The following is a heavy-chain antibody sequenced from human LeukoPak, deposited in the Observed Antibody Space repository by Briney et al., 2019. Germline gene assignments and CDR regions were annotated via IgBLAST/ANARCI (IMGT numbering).Heavy chain of an antibody. CDR3: ARLLNNDNAGDPDTFDM. CDR1: GGSISSHY. V-gene: IGHV4-59*11. Sequence: MPSETLSLTCTVSGGSISSHYWSWIRQSPERGLEWIGFIYYTGTTRYNPSLRGRVTMSVDSSRNHFSLKLTSMTAADTALYYCARLLNNDNAGDPDTFDMWGQGTMVTVSS. D-gene: IGHD2-21*02. CDR2: IYYTGTT. J-gene: IGHJ3*02.